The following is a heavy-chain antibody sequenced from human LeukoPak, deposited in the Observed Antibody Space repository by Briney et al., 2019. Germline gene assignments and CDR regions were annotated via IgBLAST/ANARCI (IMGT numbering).Heavy chain of an antibody. Sequence: ASVKVSCKASGYTFTSYGISWVRQAPGQGLEWMGIINPSGGSTSYAQKFQGRVTMTRDTSTSTVYMELSSLRSEDTAVYYCARDRDSSGLFDYWGQGTLVTVSS. V-gene: IGHV1-46*01. CDR3: ARDRDSSGLFDY. CDR1: GYTFTSYG. D-gene: IGHD3-22*01. CDR2: INPSGGST. J-gene: IGHJ4*02.